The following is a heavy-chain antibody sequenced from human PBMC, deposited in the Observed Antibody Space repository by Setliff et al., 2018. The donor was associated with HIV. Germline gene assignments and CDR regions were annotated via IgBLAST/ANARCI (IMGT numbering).Heavy chain of an antibody. Sequence: SETLSLTCTVSGDSVSSRSYYWRWIRQPPGKGLEWIGYIYYSGSTNYNPSLKSRVTISVDTSKNHFSLKLRSVTAADTAVYYCAQLGMVDDFDYWGQGTLVTVSS. CDR2: IYYSGST. D-gene: IGHD1-1*01. CDR1: GDSVSSRSYY. J-gene: IGHJ4*02. CDR3: AQLGMVDDFDY. V-gene: IGHV4-61*03.